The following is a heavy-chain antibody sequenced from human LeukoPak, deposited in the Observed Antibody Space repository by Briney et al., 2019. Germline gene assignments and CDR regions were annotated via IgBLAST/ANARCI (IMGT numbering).Heavy chain of an antibody. CDR3: ARGQKYRYGYTVTELGSGYFDY. V-gene: IGHV4-59*12. D-gene: IGHD5-18*01. J-gene: IGHJ4*02. CDR1: GGSISNYY. Sequence: SETLSLTCTVSGGSISNYYWSWIRQPPGKGLEWIGYIYYSGRTRYNPPLKSPVTISVDTSKNQFSLRLSSVTAADTAVYFCARGQKYRYGYTVTELGSGYFDYWGQGTLVTVSS. CDR2: IYYSGRT.